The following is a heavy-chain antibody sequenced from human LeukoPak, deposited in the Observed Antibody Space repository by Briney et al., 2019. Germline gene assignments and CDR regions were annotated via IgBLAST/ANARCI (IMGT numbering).Heavy chain of an antibody. J-gene: IGHJ6*04. CDR1: GITFSSYW. Sequence: PGGSLRLSCAASGITFSSYWMGWVRQAPGKGLEWVANIKQDGSEKNYVDSVKGRFTISRDNAKNSLYLQMNSLRAEDTAVYYCAELGITMIGGVWGKGTTVTISS. D-gene: IGHD3-10*02. CDR3: AELGITMIGGV. V-gene: IGHV3-7*01. CDR2: IKQDGSEK.